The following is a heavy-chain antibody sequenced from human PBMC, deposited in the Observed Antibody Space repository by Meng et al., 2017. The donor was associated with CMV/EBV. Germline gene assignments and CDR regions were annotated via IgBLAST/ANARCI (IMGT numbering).Heavy chain of an antibody. Sequence: ASVKVSCKASGYTFTGYDINWVRQATGQGLEWMGWMNPNSGNTGYAQKFQGRVTITRNSSISTAYMELSSLRSEDTAVYYCARDYSNYEGYYYYYGMDVWGQGTTVTVSS. CDR2: MNPNSGNT. V-gene: IGHV1-8*03. J-gene: IGHJ6*02. CDR3: ARDYSNYEGYYYYYGMDV. D-gene: IGHD4-11*01. CDR1: GYTFTGYD.